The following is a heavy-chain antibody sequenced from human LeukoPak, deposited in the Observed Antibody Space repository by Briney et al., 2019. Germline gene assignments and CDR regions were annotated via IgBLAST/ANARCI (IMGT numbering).Heavy chain of an antibody. D-gene: IGHD6-13*01. J-gene: IGHJ4*02. CDR2: IYYSGNT. CDR3: ARQGTDSSSWYNY. V-gene: IGHV4-39*01. CDR1: GGTISSSSYY. Sequence: SETLSLTCTVSGGTISSSSYYWGWIRQPPGKGLEWIGSIYYSGNTYYNPSLKSRVTISVDTSKNQFSLKLSSVTAPDTAVYYCARQGTDSSSWYNYWGQGTLVTVSS.